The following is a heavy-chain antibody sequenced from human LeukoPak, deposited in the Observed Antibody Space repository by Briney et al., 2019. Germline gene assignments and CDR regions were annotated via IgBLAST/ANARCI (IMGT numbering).Heavy chain of an antibody. CDR2: ISGSGGST. Sequence: GGSLRLSCAASGFTFSSYAMSWVRQAPGKGLEWVSAISGSGGSTYYADSVKSRFTISRDNSKNTLYLQMNSLRAEDTAVYYCAKGARYYGSGPGLQNLYYFDYWGQGTLVTVSS. V-gene: IGHV3-23*01. J-gene: IGHJ4*02. D-gene: IGHD3-10*01. CDR1: GFTFSSYA. CDR3: AKGARYYGSGPGLQNLYYFDY.